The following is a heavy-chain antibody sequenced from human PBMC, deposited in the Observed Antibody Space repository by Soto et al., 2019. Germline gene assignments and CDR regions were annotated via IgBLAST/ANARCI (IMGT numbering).Heavy chain of an antibody. CDR3: ARGLASGDY. D-gene: IGHD6-6*01. J-gene: IGHJ4*02. CDR1: GYTLTSFY. CDR2: INPNGGST. V-gene: IGHV1-46*03. Sequence: QVQLVQPGAEVKKPGASVKLSCKASGYTLTSFYIHWVRQAPGQGLEWMGIINPNGGSTNYAHNFQGRVTMTRDTSTSTVYMDLSSLRSEDTAVDYCARGLASGDYWGQGTLFTVSS.